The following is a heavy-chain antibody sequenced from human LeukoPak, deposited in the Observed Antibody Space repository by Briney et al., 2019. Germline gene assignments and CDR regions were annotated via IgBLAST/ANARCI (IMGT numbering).Heavy chain of an antibody. D-gene: IGHD3-10*01. CDR3: ARGVFTMVRGVIMDY. CDR1: GGSISSGSYY. J-gene: IGHJ4*02. CDR2: IYTSGST. V-gene: IGHV4-61*02. Sequence: PSQTLSLTCTVSGGSISSGSYYWSWIRQPAGKGLEWIGRIYTSGSTNYNPSLKSRVTISVDTSKNQFSLKLSSVTAADTAVYYCARGVFTMVRGVIMDYWGQGTLVTVSS.